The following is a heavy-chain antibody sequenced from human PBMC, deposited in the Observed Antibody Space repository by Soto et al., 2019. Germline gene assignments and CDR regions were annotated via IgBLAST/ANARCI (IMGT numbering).Heavy chain of an antibody. Sequence: GASVKVSCKASGGTFSSYAISWVRQAPGQGLEWMGGIIPILGTANYAQKFQGRVTITADESTSTAYMELSSLRSEDTAVYYCARGRDSSSWDYYYYYYGMDVWGQGTTVTVSS. CDR2: IIPILGTA. CDR1: GGTFSSYA. CDR3: ARGRDSSSWDYYYYYYGMDV. V-gene: IGHV1-69*13. D-gene: IGHD6-13*01. J-gene: IGHJ6*02.